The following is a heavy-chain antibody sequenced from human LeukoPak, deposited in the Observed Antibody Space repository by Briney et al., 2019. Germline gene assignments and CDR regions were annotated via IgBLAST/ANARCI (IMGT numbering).Heavy chain of an antibody. V-gene: IGHV3-7*01. CDR2: IREDGSEK. CDR3: ARSITIFGVVPSPFDY. CDR1: GFTFSSYA. J-gene: IGHJ4*02. D-gene: IGHD3-3*01. Sequence: HPGGSLRLSCAASGFTFSSYAMSWVRQAPGKGLEWVADIREDGSEKYYVDSVKGRFTISRDNAKNSLYLQMSSLRAEDTAAYYCARSITIFGVVPSPFDYWGQGNLVTVSS.